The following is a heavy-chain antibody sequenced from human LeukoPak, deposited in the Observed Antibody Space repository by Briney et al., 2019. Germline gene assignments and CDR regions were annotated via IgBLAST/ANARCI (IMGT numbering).Heavy chain of an antibody. J-gene: IGHJ6*02. CDR2: IYPGDSDT. D-gene: IGHD3-9*01. CDR1: GHSFTTYW. V-gene: IGHV5-51*01. CDR3: ARFENLYDILTGYCSHYGMDV. Sequence: GESLKISCKGSGHSFTTYWIGWVRQMPGKGLEWMGIIYPGDSDTRHSPSFQGQVTISADKSISTAYLQWSSLKASDTAMYYCARFENLYDILTGYCSHYGMDVWGQGTTVTVSS.